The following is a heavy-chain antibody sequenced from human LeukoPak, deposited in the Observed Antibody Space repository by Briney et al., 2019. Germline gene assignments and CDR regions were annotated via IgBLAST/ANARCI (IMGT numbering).Heavy chain of an antibody. Sequence: GGSLRLSCAASGFTFSSYAMSWVRQAPGKGLEWVSVISGSGGSTSYADSVKGRFTISRDNSKNTLYLQMNSLRAEDTAVYYCAKDDRIQTRRYSYNYWGQGTLVTVSS. CDR3: AKDDRIQTRRYSYNY. V-gene: IGHV3-23*01. J-gene: IGHJ4*02. D-gene: IGHD5-18*01. CDR1: GFTFSSYA. CDR2: ISGSGGST.